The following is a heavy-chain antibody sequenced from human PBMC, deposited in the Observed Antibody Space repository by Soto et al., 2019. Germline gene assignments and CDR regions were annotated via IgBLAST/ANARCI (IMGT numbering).Heavy chain of an antibody. V-gene: IGHV4-31*03. J-gene: IGHJ6*02. Sequence: KTSETLSLTCTVSGGSISTGGYYWSWIRQHPGKGLEWIGYIYYSGSTYYNPSLKSRVDISVDTSKNQFSLKLSSVTAADTAVYYCARDQRSGNYYLEYYYGMDVWGQGTTVTVSS. CDR1: GGSISTGGYY. CDR2: IYYSGST. CDR3: ARDQRSGNYYLEYYYGMDV. D-gene: IGHD1-26*01.